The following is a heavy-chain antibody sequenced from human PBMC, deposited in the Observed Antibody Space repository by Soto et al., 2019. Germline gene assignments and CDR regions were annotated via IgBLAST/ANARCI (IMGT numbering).Heavy chain of an antibody. CDR1: GYTLTELS. Sequence: ASVKVSCKVSGYTLTELSMHWVRQAPGKGLEWMGGFDPEDGETIYAQKFQGRVTMTEDTSTDTAYMELSSLRSEDTAVYYCATHYCSGGSCYRNYYCGMDVWGQGTTVTVSS. J-gene: IGHJ6*02. CDR2: FDPEDGET. CDR3: ATHYCSGGSCYRNYYCGMDV. V-gene: IGHV1-24*01. D-gene: IGHD2-15*01.